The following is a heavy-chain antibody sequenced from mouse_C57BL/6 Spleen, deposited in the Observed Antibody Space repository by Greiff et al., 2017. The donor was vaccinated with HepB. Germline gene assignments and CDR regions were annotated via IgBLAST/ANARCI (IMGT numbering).Heavy chain of an antibody. V-gene: IGHV5-6*01. CDR3: ARRGERSFDY. J-gene: IGHJ2*01. CDR2: ISSGGSYT. CDR1: GFTFSSYG. Sequence: EVQLVESGGDLVKPGGSLKLSCAASGFTFSSYGMSWVRQTPDKRLEWVATISSGGSYTYYPDSVKGRFTISRDNAKNTLYLQMSSLKSEDTAMYYCARRGERSFDYWGQGTTLTVSS.